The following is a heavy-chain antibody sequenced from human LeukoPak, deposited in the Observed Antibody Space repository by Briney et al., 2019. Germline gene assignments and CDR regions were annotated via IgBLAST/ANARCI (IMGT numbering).Heavy chain of an antibody. Sequence: PSETLSLTCAVSGGSLSSSNWWSWVRQPPGKGLEWIGEIYHSGSTNYNPSLKSRVTISVDKSKNQFSLKLSSVTAADTAVYYCAASSGWYDGYYFDYWGQGTLVTASS. CDR3: AASSGWYDGYYFDY. V-gene: IGHV4-4*02. J-gene: IGHJ4*02. CDR1: GGSLSSSNW. CDR2: IYHSGST. D-gene: IGHD6-19*01.